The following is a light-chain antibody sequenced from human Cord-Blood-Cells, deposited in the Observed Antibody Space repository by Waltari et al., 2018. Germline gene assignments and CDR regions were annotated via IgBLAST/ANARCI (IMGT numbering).Light chain of an antibody. CDR1: QSIRSY. Sequence: DTQMTPSPSSLSASVGDRVTLTCRASQSIRSYLNWYQQKPGTAPKLLIYAASRLQSRVPSRFSDSGSGTDFTLTISSLQPEDFAAYYCQQSYSTPQAIGQGTKLAN. J-gene: IGKJ2*01. CDR2: AAS. CDR3: QQSYSTPQA. V-gene: IGKV1-39*01.